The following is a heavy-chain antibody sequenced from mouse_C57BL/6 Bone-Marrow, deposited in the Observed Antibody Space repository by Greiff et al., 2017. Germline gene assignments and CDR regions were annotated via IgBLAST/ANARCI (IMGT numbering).Heavy chain of an antibody. V-gene: IGHV1-55*01. Sequence: VQLQQPGAELVKPGASVKMSCKASGYTFTSYWLTWVKQRPGQGLEWIGDIYPGSGSTNYNEKFKSKATLTVDPSSITAYMQLSSLTSEDSAVYYCARDFFFDYWGQGTTLTVSS. J-gene: IGHJ2*01. CDR2: IYPGSGST. CDR1: GYTFTSYW. CDR3: ARDFFFDY.